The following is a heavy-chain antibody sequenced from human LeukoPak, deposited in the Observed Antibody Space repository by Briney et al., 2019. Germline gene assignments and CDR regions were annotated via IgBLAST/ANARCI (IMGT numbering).Heavy chain of an antibody. J-gene: IGHJ5*02. CDR1: GFTFDDYA. Sequence: GRSLRLSCAASGFTFDDYAMHWVRQAPGKGLEWVSGISWNSGSIGYADSVKGRFTISRDNAKNSLYLQMNSLRAEDTALYYCAKDPRSSIAAPIDPWGQETLVTVSS. V-gene: IGHV3-9*01. CDR2: ISWNSGSI. CDR3: AKDPRSSIAAPIDP. D-gene: IGHD6-6*01.